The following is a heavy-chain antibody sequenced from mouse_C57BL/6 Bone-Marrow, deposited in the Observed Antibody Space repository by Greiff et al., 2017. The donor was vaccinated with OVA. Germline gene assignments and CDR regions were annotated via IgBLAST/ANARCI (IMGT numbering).Heavy chain of an antibody. CDR3: ARHALPLVPYWYFDV. Sequence: VKLMESGAELVKPGASVKLSCKASGYTFTEYTIHWVKQRSGQGLEWIGWFYPGSGSIKYNEKFKDKATLTADKSSSTVYMELSRLTSEDSAVYFCARHALPLVPYWYFDVWGTGTTVTVSS. V-gene: IGHV1-62-2*01. CDR2: FYPGSGSI. J-gene: IGHJ1*03. CDR1: GYTFTEYT.